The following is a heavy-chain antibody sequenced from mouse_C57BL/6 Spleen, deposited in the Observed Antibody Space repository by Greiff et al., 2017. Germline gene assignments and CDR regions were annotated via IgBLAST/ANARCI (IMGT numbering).Heavy chain of an antibody. CDR2: INPSTGGT. J-gene: IGHJ2*01. CDR1: GYSFTGYY. Sequence: EVQLQESGPELVKPGASVKISCKASGYSFTGYYMNWVKQSPEKSLEWIGEINPSTGGTTYNQKFKAKATLTVDKSSSTAYMQLKSLTSEDSAVYYCARWSGYNYFDYWGQGTTLTVSS. CDR3: ARWSGYNYFDY. D-gene: IGHD1-3*01. V-gene: IGHV1-42*01.